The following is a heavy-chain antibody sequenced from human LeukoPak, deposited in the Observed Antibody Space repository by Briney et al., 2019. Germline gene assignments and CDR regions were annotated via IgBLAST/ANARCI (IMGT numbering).Heavy chain of an antibody. CDR3: ARQVDSTMALPDY. CDR1: GYTFASYA. V-gene: IGHV1-18*01. CDR2: ISTYNGHT. J-gene: IGHJ4*02. D-gene: IGHD3-10*01. Sequence: ASVKVSCKTSGYTFASYAVTWVRQAPGQGLEWMGWISTYNGHTNYAQKLQGRVTMTTDTSTSTAYMELRSLRSDDTAVYYCARQVDSTMALPDYWGQGTLVTVSS.